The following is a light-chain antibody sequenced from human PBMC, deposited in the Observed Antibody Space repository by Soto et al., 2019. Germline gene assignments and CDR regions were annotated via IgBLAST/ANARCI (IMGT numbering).Light chain of an antibody. Sequence: DIQMKQSPSTLSASVGDRVTITCRASQSSSSWLAWYQQKPGKAPKLLIYDASSLESGVPSRFSGSGSGTEFTLTISSLQPDDFATYYCQQYNSYWTFGQGTKVEIK. CDR1: QSSSSW. V-gene: IGKV1-5*01. CDR3: QQYNSYWT. CDR2: DAS. J-gene: IGKJ1*01.